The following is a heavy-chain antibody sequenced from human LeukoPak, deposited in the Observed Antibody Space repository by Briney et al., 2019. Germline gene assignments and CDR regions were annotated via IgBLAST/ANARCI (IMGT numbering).Heavy chain of an antibody. V-gene: IGHV4-59*11. J-gene: IGHJ4*02. CDR2: IYYSGST. Sequence: SETLSLTCTVSGGSIRSHYWSWIRQPPGKGLEWIGYIYYSGSTNYNPSLKSRVTISVDTSKNQFSLKLNSVTAADTAMYYCAREYVELGRSSEPYFDYWGQGTLVTVSS. D-gene: IGHD3-16*01. CDR1: GGSIRSHY. CDR3: AREYVELGRSSEPYFDY.